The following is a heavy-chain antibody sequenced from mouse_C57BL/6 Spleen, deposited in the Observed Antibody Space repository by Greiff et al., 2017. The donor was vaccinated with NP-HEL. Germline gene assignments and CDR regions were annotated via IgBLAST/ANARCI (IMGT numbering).Heavy chain of an antibody. CDR1: GYAFSSYW. CDR2: IYPGDGDT. CDR3: ARRGTAQALYYLDY. J-gene: IGHJ2*01. Sequence: VQLQQSGAELVKPGASVKISCKASGYAFSSYWMNWVKQRPGKGLEWIGQIYPGDGDTNYNGKFKGKATLTADKSSSTAYMQLSSLTSEDSAVYFCARRGTAQALYYLDYWGQGTTLTVSS. D-gene: IGHD3-2*02. V-gene: IGHV1-80*01.